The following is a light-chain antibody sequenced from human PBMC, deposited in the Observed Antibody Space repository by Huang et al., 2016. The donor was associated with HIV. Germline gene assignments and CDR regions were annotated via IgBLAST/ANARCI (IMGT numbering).Light chain of an antibody. Sequence: EIVLTQSPATLSLSPGERATLSCRASQSVSNFLAWYQQKPGQAPRLLIYDASNRATGIPAMFSGTGSGTDFTLTISSLEPEDFAVYYCQQRNIWPTFGQGTKLEIK. CDR1: QSVSNF. J-gene: IGKJ2*01. V-gene: IGKV3-11*01. CDR3: QQRNIWPT. CDR2: DAS.